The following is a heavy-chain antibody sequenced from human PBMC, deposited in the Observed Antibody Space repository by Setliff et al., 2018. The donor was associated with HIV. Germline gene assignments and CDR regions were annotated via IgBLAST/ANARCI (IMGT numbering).Heavy chain of an antibody. CDR3: ARRLLRGVRGPPCFDY. J-gene: IGHJ4*02. Sequence: SETLSLTCTVSGGSISCTSYYWGWIRQSPGKGLEWIGSIYYSGTTYYNPSLKSRATVSVDTSKNQFSLILTSVTAADTAVYYCARRLLRGVRGPPCFDYWDQGTLVTVSS. D-gene: IGHD3-10*01. V-gene: IGHV4-39*01. CDR1: GGSISCTSYY. CDR2: IYYSGTT.